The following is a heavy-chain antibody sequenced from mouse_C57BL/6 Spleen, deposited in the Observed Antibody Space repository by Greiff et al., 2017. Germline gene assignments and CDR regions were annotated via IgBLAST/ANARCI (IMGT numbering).Heavy chain of an antibody. CDR2: ISGGGGNT. V-gene: IGHV5-9*01. J-gene: IGHJ4*01. CDR1: GFTFSSYT. CDR3: ARRRGSHYAMDY. D-gene: IGHD6-2*01. Sequence: EVQRVESGGGLVKPGGSLKLSCAASGFTFSSYTMSWVRQTPEKRLEWVATISGGGGNTYYPDSVKGRFTISRDNAKNTLYLQMSSLRSEDTALYYCARRRGSHYAMDYWGQGTSVTVSS.